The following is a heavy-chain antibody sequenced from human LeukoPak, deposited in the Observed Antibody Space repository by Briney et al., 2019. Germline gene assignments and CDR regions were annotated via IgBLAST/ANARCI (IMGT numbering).Heavy chain of an antibody. J-gene: IGHJ4*02. CDR3: AKDKNWNVCDY. D-gene: IGHD1-1*01. CDR2: INQDGSVK. V-gene: IGHV3-7*01. CDR1: GFTFSSYW. Sequence: PGGSLRLSCAVSGFTFSSYWMIWFRQAPGKGLEWVAHINQDGSVKNYVDSVKGRFTISRDNANNFLYLQMNSLRAEDTAVYYCAKDKNWNVCDYWGRGTLVTVSS.